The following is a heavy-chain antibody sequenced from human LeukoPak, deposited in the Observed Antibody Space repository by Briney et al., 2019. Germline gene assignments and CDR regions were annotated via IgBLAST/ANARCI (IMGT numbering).Heavy chain of an antibody. V-gene: IGHV4-61*01. Sequence: SETLSLTCTVSGGSISSSSYCRGWIRQPPGKGLEWIGNIYYSGSTNYNPSLKSRVTISVDTSKNQFSLKLSSVTAADTAVYYCARDTAAGIWGQGTLVTVSS. CDR3: ARDTAAGI. CDR2: IYYSGST. J-gene: IGHJ4*02. D-gene: IGHD6-13*01. CDR1: GGSISSSSYC.